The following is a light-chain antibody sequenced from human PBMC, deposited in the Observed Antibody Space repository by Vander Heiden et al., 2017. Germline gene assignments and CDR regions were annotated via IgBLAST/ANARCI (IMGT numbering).Light chain of an antibody. CDR1: QTVSSY. CDR2: EAS. CDR3: QHRSGWLPGT. J-gene: IGKJ1*01. V-gene: IGKV3-11*01. Sequence: EIVLTQSPATLSLAPGEGATLSCRASQTVSSYLAWYQHKPGQAPRLLIYEASNRATGIPARFSGTRSGTDFTLTISSREPEDFAVDYCQHRSGWLPGTFGQGTKVEIK.